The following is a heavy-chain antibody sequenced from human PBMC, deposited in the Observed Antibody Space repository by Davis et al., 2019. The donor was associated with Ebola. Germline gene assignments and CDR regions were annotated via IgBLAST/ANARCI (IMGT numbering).Heavy chain of an antibody. J-gene: IGHJ6*02. CDR3: ARVPVSIFGVVITDYYYYGMDV. V-gene: IGHV3-48*04. CDR2: ISSSGTI. D-gene: IGHD3-3*01. Sequence: GESLKISCAASKFTFSSYTMTWVRQAPGKGLEWVSCISSSGTIYYADSVKGRFTISRDNAKNSLYLQMNSLRAEDTAVYYCARVPVSIFGVVITDYYYYGMDVWGQGTTVTVSS. CDR1: KFTFSSYT.